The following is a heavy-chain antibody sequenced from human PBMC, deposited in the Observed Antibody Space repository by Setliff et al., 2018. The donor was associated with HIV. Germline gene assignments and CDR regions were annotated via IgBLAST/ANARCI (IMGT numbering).Heavy chain of an antibody. CDR2: IYYNGNT. Sequence: TLSLTCTVSGGSISSGGYYWSWIRQHPERGLEWMGYIYYNGNTYYSPSLKSRVSISLDKAQNHFSLKLSSVTVADSAVYYCASSMGSHDAFDIWGQGTMVTVSS. D-gene: IGHD2-8*01. J-gene: IGHJ3*02. CDR3: ASSMGSHDAFDI. CDR1: GGSISSGGYY. V-gene: IGHV4-31*03.